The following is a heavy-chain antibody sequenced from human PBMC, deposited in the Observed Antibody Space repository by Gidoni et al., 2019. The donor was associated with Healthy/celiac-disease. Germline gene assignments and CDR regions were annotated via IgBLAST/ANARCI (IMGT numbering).Heavy chain of an antibody. V-gene: IGHV3-53*01. CDR2: IYSCGST. D-gene: IGHD6-6*01. J-gene: IGHJ4*02. Sequence: EVQLVESGGGLIQPGGSLRLSCAVSGFTVSSNYMSWVRQAPGKGLEWVSVIYSCGSTYYADSVKGRFTISRDNSKNTLYLQMNSLRAEDTAVYYCARVSSFGNYFDYWGQGTLVTVSS. CDR1: GFTVSSNY. CDR3: ARVSSFGNYFDY.